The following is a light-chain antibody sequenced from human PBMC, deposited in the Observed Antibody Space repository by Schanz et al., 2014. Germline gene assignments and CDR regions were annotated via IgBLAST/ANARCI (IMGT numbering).Light chain of an antibody. CDR1: QSVGSRS. J-gene: IGKJ5*01. CDR3: QQHPPIT. V-gene: IGKV3-20*01. Sequence: EIVLTQSPDTLSLSPGERATLFCRASQSVGSRSLAWYQQKPGQPPRLLIYGASNRAAGIPDRFSGSGSGTDFTLSISRLEPEDFAVYYCQQHPPITFGQGTRLDIK. CDR2: GAS.